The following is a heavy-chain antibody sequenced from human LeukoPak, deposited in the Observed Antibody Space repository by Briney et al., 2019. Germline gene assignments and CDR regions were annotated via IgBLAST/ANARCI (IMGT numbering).Heavy chain of an antibody. D-gene: IGHD6-13*01. CDR3: ARMDRDSSSWDY. CDR2: MNPNSGNT. Sequence: ASVKVSCKASGYTFTSYDINWVRQATGQGLEWMGWMNPNSGNTGYAQKFQGRVTMTRNTSISTAYMELSSLRSEDTAVYYCARMDRDSSSWDYWGQGTLVTVSS. J-gene: IGHJ4*02. CDR1: GYTFTSYD. V-gene: IGHV1-8*01.